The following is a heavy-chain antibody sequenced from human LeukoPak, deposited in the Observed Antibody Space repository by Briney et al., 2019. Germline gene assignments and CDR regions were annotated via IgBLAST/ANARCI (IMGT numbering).Heavy chain of an antibody. D-gene: IGHD6-6*01. CDR1: GGSFSGYY. J-gene: IGHJ4*02. CDR2: INHSGST. Sequence: SETLSLTCAVYGGSFSGYYWSWIRQPPGKGLEWIGEINHSGSTNYNPSLKSRVTISVDTSKNQFSLKLSSVTAADTAVYYCARGYLGKAACPPETDYFDYWGQGTLVTVSS. V-gene: IGHV4-34*01. CDR3: ARGYLGKAACPPETDYFDY.